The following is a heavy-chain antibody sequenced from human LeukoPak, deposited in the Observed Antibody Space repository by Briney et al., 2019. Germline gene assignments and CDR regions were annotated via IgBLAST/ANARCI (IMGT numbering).Heavy chain of an antibody. CDR1: GGSISSYY. V-gene: IGHV4-59*12. CDR3: ARDRPGYDFWSGYSNWFDP. D-gene: IGHD3-3*01. J-gene: IGHJ5*02. Sequence: SETLSLTCTVSGGSISSYYWSWIRQPPGKGLEWIGYIYSSGSTYYNPSLKSRVTISVDRSKNQFSLKLSSVTAADTAVYYCARDRPGYDFWSGYSNWFDPWGQGTLVTVSS. CDR2: IYSSGST.